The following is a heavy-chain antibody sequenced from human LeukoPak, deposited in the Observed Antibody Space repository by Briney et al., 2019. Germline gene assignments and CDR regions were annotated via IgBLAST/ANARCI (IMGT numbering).Heavy chain of an antibody. Sequence: GSLRLSCAASGFTVSSNYMSWVRQAPGKGLEWVSVIYSGGSTYYADSVKGRFTISRDNAKNTLYLQMNSLRAEDTAVYYCARARVYCSSTSCYGDAFDIWGQGTMVTVSS. CDR1: GFTVSSNY. D-gene: IGHD2-2*01. V-gene: IGHV3-53*01. CDR2: IYSGGST. J-gene: IGHJ3*02. CDR3: ARARVYCSSTSCYGDAFDI.